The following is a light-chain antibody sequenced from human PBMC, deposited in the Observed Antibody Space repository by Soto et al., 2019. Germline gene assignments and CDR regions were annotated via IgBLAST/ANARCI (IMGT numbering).Light chain of an antibody. J-gene: IGKJ3*01. CDR1: ENVNRN. CDR2: GSS. Sequence: EIVLTQSPATLSVSPGERATLSCKASENVNRNLAWYQQTPGQAPRLLIFGSSTRAAGVPARFSGSWSVTDFTLTISSLQSEDGGFYYCQQYNQWPVNFGPGTKVDIK. CDR3: QQYNQWPVN. V-gene: IGKV3-15*01.